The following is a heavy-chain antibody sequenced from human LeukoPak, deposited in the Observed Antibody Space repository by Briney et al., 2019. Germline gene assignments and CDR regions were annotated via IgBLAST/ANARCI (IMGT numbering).Heavy chain of an antibody. J-gene: IGHJ4*02. CDR2: IWYDGSNK. V-gene: IGHV3-33*06. CDR3: AKAGNFGVVITNYFDY. CDR1: GFTFSSYG. Sequence: GRSLTLSCAASGFTFSSYGMHWVRQAPGKGLEWVAVIWYDGSNKYYADSVKGRFTISRDNSKNTLYLQMNSLRAEDTAVYYCAKAGNFGVVITNYFDYWGQGTLVTVSS. D-gene: IGHD3-3*01.